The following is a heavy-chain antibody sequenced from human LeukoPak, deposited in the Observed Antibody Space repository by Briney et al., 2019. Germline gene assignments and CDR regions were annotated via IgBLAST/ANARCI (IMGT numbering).Heavy chain of an antibody. CDR1: GGSFSGYY. J-gene: IGHJ4*02. CDR2: INHSGST. Sequence: SETLSLTCAVYGGSFSGYYWSWIRQPPGKGLEWIGEINHSGSTNYNPSLKSRVTISVDTSKNQFSLKLSSVTAADTAVYYCARGSGYWGQGTLVTVSS. CDR3: ARGSGY. V-gene: IGHV4-34*01. D-gene: IGHD1-26*01.